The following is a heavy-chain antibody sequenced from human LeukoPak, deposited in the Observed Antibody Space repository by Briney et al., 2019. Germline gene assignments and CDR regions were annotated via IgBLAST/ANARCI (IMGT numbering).Heavy chain of an antibody. Sequence: GGSLRLSCAASGFTFSSYAMSWVRQAPGKGLEWVSAISGSGGSTYYVDSVKGRFTISRDNSKNTLYLQVNSLRAEDTAVYYCAKGSGPYCSGGSCYFDYWGQGTLVTVSS. CDR1: GFTFSSYA. CDR3: AKGSGPYCSGGSCYFDY. V-gene: IGHV3-23*01. J-gene: IGHJ4*02. D-gene: IGHD2-15*01. CDR2: ISGSGGST.